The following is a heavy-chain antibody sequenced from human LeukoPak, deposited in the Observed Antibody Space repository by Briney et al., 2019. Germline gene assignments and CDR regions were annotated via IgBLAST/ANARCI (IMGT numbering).Heavy chain of an antibody. Sequence: GSLRLSCAASGFTFSSSAMSWVRQPPGKGLEWIGEINHSGSTNYNPSLKSRVTISVDTSKNQFSLKLSSVTAADTAVYYCARRNPSYGYGSGSYKLVYYFDYWGQGTLVTVSS. J-gene: IGHJ4*02. D-gene: IGHD3-10*01. V-gene: IGHV4-34*01. CDR1: GFTFSSSA. CDR3: ARRNPSYGYGSGSYKLVYYFDY. CDR2: INHSGST.